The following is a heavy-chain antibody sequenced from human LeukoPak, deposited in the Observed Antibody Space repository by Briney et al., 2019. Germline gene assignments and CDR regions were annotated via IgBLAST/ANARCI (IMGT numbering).Heavy chain of an antibody. J-gene: IGHJ5*02. D-gene: IGHD3-16*01. Sequence: SETLSLTCTVSGGSISSGGYYWSWIRQHPGKGLEWIGYIYYSGGTYYNPSLKSRVTISVDTSKNQFSLKLSSVTAADTAVYYCARGAGERFDPWGQGTLVTVSS. CDR3: ARGAGERFDP. CDR1: GGSISSGGYY. CDR2: IYYSGGT. V-gene: IGHV4-31*03.